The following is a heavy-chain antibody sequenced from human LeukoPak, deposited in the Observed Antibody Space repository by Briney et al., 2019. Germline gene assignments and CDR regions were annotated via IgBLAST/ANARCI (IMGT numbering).Heavy chain of an antibody. CDR3: ARAGGYCSSTSCYLFDY. CDR2: IYYSGST. D-gene: IGHD2-2*01. V-gene: IGHV4-61*08. Sequence: SQTLSLTCTVSGGSLSSGGYYWSWLRQHPGRGLEWIGYIYYSGSTNYNPSLKSRVTISVDTSKNQFSLKLSSVTAADTAVYYCARAGGYCSSTSCYLFDYWGQGTLVTVSS. CDR1: GGSLSSGGYY. J-gene: IGHJ4*02.